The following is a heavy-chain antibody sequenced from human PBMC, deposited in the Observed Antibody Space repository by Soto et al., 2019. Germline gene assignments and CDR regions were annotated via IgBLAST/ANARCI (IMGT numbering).Heavy chain of an antibody. Sequence: GGSLRLSCAASGFTFDDYAMHWVRQAPGKGLEWVSGISWNSGSIGYADSVKGRFTISRDNAKNSLYLQMNSLRAEDTALYYCAKDLERDCSGGSCYELYYAFDIWGQGTMVTVSS. CDR1: GFTFDDYA. CDR3: AKDLERDCSGGSCYELYYAFDI. V-gene: IGHV3-9*01. J-gene: IGHJ3*02. D-gene: IGHD2-15*01. CDR2: ISWNSGSI.